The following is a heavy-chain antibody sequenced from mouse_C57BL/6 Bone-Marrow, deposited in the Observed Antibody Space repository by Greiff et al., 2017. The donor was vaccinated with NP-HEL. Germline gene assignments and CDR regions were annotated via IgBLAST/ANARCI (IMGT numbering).Heavy chain of an antibody. CDR2: ISYDGSN. V-gene: IGHV3-6*01. D-gene: IGHD2-3*01. J-gene: IGHJ2*01. CDR3: ARDRRTGWYYFDY. Sequence: VQLKESGPGLVKPSQSLSLTCSVTGYSITSGYYWNWIRQFPGNKLEWMGYISYDGSNNYNPSLKNRISITRDTSKNQFFLKLNSVTTEDTATYYCARDRRTGWYYFDYWGQGTTLTVSS. CDR1: GYSITSGYY.